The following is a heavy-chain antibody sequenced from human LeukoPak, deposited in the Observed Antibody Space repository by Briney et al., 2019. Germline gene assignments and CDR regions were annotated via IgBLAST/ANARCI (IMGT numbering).Heavy chain of an antibody. D-gene: IGHD3-10*01. J-gene: IGHJ3*02. CDR1: GGSISSYY. CDR3: ARYPHYYGSGSITDDAFDI. Sequence: AETLSLTCTVSGGSISSYYWSWIRQPPGKGLEWIGYIYYSGSTNYNPSLKSRVTISVDTSKNQFSLKLSSVTAADTAVYYCARYPHYYGSGSITDDAFDIWGQGKMVTVSS. V-gene: IGHV4-59*08. CDR2: IYYSGST.